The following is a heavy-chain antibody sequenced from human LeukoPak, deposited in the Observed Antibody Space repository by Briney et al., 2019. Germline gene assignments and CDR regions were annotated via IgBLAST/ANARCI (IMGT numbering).Heavy chain of an antibody. D-gene: IGHD3-10*01. J-gene: IGHJ1*01. CDR2: IYYSGST. CDR1: GGSISSYY. V-gene: IGHV4-59*08. CDR3: ARQERYYGSGSYTYFQH. Sequence: SETLSLTCAVSGGSISSYYWSWIRQSPGKGLEWIGYIYYSGSTNYNPSLKSRVTISVDTSKNQFSLILSSVTAADTAVYYCARQERYYGSGSYTYFQHWGQGTLVTVSS.